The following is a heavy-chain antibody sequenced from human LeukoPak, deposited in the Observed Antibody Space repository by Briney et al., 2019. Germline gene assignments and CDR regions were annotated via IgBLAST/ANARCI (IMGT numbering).Heavy chain of an antibody. CDR3: ARDGAVTNGRYFDY. J-gene: IGHJ4*02. CDR1: GFTFDDYG. CDR2: ISSSSSYI. V-gene: IGHV3-21*01. D-gene: IGHD4-17*01. Sequence: GGSLRLSCAASGFTFDDYGMSWVRQAPGKGLEWVSSISSSSSYIYYGDSVKGRFTISRDNAKNSLYLQMNSLRAEDTAVYYCARDGAVTNGRYFDYWGQGTLVTVSS.